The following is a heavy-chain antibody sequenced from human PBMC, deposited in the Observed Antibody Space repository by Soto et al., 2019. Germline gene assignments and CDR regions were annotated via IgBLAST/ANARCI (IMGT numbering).Heavy chain of an antibody. CDR2: ISYDGSNK. CDR1: GFTFSSYG. CDR3: ARLYSTSSVERWFDP. V-gene: IGHV3-30*03. D-gene: IGHD2-2*01. J-gene: IGHJ5*02. Sequence: GGSLGLSCAASGFTFSSYGMHWVRQDPGKGLEWVAVISYDGSNKYYADSVKGRFTISRDNAENSLYLQMNSLRDEDTAVYFCARLYSTSSVERWFDPWGQGTLVTVSS.